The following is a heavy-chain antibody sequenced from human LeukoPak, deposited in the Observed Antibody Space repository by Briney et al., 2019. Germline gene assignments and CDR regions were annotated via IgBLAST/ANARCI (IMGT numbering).Heavy chain of an antibody. Sequence: PSETLSLTCAVYGGSFSGYYWSWIRQPPGKGLEWIGEINHSGSTNYNPSLKSRVTISVDTSKNQFSLKLSSVTAADTAVYYCARGRGEMTTLKNWFDPWGQGTLVTVSS. CDR2: INHSGST. V-gene: IGHV4-34*01. J-gene: IGHJ5*02. CDR3: ARGRGEMTTLKNWFDP. CDR1: GGSFSGYY. D-gene: IGHD4-17*01.